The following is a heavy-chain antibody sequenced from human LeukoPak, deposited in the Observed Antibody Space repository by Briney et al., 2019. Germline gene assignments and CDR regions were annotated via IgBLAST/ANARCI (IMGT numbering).Heavy chain of an antibody. Sequence: ASVKVSCKASGYTFTSYDISWVRQAPGQGLEWMGWISAYNGNTNYAQKLQGRVTMTTDTSTSTAYMELRSLRSDDTAVYYCAREGDYGDVYYYYGMDVWGQGTTVTVSS. CDR2: ISAYNGNT. J-gene: IGHJ6*02. CDR1: GYTFTSYD. D-gene: IGHD4-17*01. CDR3: AREGDYGDVYYYYGMDV. V-gene: IGHV1-18*01.